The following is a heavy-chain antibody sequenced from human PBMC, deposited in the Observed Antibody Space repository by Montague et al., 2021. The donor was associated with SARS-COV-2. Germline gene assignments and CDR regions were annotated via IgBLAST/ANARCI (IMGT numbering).Heavy chain of an antibody. V-gene: IGHV4-59*01. D-gene: IGHD3-10*01. CDR3: ARVPVLLWFGERGYWFDP. J-gene: IGHJ5*02. CDR1: GGSISSYY. CDR2: IYYSGST. Sequence: SETLSLTCTVSGGSISSYYWSWIRQPPGKRLEGSGYIYYSGSTNYNPSLNSRVTISVDTSKNQLSLKLSSVTAADTAVYYCARVPVLLWFGERGYWFDPWGQGTLVTVSS.